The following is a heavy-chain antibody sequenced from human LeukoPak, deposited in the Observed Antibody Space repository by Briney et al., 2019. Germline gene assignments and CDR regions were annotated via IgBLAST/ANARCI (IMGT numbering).Heavy chain of an antibody. CDR1: GYTFTSYD. CDR2: MNPNSGNT. Sequence: ASVKVSCKASGYTFTSYDINWVRQATGQGLEWMGWMNPNSGNTGYAQKFQGRVTMTRNTSIGTAYMELSSLRSEDTAVYYCARGSRGRWSSSWYRWGQGTLVTVSS. V-gene: IGHV1-8*01. J-gene: IGHJ4*02. CDR3: ARGSRGRWSSSWYR. D-gene: IGHD6-13*01.